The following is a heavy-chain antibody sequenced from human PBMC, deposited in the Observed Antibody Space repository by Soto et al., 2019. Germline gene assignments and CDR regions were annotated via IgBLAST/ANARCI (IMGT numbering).Heavy chain of an antibody. Sequence: PSETLSLTCTVSGGSISSYYWSWIRQPPGKGLEWIGYIYYSGSTNYNPSLKSRVTISVDTSKNQFSLKLSSVTAADTAVYYCAMGYSYGYFDYWGQGTLVTVSS. CDR2: IYYSGST. CDR3: AMGYSYGYFDY. J-gene: IGHJ4*02. D-gene: IGHD5-18*01. CDR1: GGSISSYY. V-gene: IGHV4-59*01.